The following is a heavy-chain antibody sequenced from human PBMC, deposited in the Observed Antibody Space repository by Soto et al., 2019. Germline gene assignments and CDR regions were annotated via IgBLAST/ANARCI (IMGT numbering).Heavy chain of an antibody. CDR2: INPSGGST. V-gene: IGHV1-46*01. J-gene: IGHJ4*02. D-gene: IGHD2-2*02. CDR3: ARVRGYCSSTSCYTSSRIDY. CDR1: GYTFTSYY. Sequence: ASVKVSCKASGYTFTSYYMHWVRQAPGQGLEWMGIINPSGGSTSYAQKFQGRVTMTRDTSTSTVYMELSSLRSEDTAVYYCARVRGYCSSTSCYTSSRIDYWGQGTLVTVSS.